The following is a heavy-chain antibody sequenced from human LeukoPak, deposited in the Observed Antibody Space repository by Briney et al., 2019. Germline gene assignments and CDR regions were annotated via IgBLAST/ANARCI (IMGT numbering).Heavy chain of an antibody. CDR2: ISGSGGST. CDR3: AKKGYSGYDPFDY. CDR1: GFTLSSYA. Sequence: GGSLRLSCAPCGFTLSSYAISWVRPAPRKGLEWVSAISGSGGSTYYADSVKGRFTISRDNSKNTLYLQMNSLRAEDTAVYYCAKKGYSGYDPFDYWGQGTLVTVSS. V-gene: IGHV3-23*01. D-gene: IGHD5-12*01. J-gene: IGHJ4*02.